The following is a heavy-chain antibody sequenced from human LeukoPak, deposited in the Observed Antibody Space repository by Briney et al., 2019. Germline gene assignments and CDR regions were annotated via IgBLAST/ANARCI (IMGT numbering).Heavy chain of an antibody. V-gene: IGHV4-34*01. CDR3: ARGDYDFWSGHKTNWFDP. CDR2: INHSGST. CDR1: GGSFSGYY. Sequence: SETLSLTCAVYGGSFSGYYWSWIRQPPGKGLEWIGEINHSGSTNYNPSLKSRVTISVDTSKNQFSLKLSSVTAADTAVYYCARGDYDFWSGHKTNWFDPWGQGTLVTVSS. J-gene: IGHJ5*02. D-gene: IGHD3-3*01.